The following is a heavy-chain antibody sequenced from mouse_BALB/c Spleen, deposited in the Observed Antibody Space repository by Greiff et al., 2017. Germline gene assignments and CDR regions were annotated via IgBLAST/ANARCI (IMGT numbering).Heavy chain of an antibody. V-gene: IGHV5-17*02. CDR3: ARGGLRLPWFAY. J-gene: IGHJ3*01. Sequence: EVMLVESGGGLVQPGGSRKLSCAASGFTFSSFGMHWVRQAPEKGLEWVAYISSGSSTIYYADTVKGRFTISRDNPKNTLFLQMTSLRSEDTAMYYCARGGLRLPWFAYWGQGTLVTVSA. D-gene: IGHD1-2*01. CDR2: ISSGSSTI. CDR1: GFTFSSFG.